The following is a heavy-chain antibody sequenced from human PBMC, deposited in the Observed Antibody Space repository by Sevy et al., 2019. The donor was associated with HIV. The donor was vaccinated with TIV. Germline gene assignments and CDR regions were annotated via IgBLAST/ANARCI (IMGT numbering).Heavy chain of an antibody. CDR1: GVTFSSYS. J-gene: IGHJ6*02. D-gene: IGHD2-2*01. V-gene: IGHV1-69*13. Sequence: ASVKVSCKASGVTFSSYSISWVRQAPGQGLEWMGGITRIFQTPNYAQNFQGRVTITADDSASVAYMELSGLRSEDTAVYYCAFGGGYQLLGNYYFAMDVWGQGTTVTVSS. CDR3: AFGGGYQLLGNYYFAMDV. CDR2: ITRIFQTP.